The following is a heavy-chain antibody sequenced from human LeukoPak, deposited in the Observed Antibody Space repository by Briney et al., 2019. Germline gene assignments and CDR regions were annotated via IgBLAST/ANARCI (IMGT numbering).Heavy chain of an antibody. J-gene: IGHJ4*02. CDR2: INPNSGGT. D-gene: IGHD6-6*01. CDR1: GGTFSSYA. CDR3: ASLYSSSFFDY. Sequence: ASVKVSCKASGGTFSSYAISWVRQAPGQGLEWMGWINPNSGGTNYAQKFQGRVTMTRDTSISTAYMELSRLRSDDTAVYYCASLYSSSFFDYWGQGTLVTVSS. V-gene: IGHV1-2*02.